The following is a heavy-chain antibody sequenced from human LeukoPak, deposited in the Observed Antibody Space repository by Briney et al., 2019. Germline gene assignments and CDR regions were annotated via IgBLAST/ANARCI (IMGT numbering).Heavy chain of an antibody. D-gene: IGHD4-17*01. J-gene: IGHJ3*02. Sequence: GGCLSLSCAASGFTFNSYSMNWVRQASGKGREWVSSISSSSSYIYYADSVKGRFTISRDDAKNSLYLQMNSLRAEDTAVYYCARVSVTTGAFDIWGQGTMVTVSS. V-gene: IGHV3-21*01. CDR2: ISSSSSYI. CDR1: GFTFNSYS. CDR3: ARVSVTTGAFDI.